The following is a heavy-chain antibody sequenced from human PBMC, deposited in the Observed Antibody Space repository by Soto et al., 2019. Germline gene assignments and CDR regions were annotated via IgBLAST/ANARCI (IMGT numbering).Heavy chain of an antibody. J-gene: IGHJ4*02. V-gene: IGHV4-59*01. CDR1: GGSIRTVY. Sequence: SETLSLTCSVSGGSIRTVYWSWIRQSPGKGLEWIGFIFHSGNAKYNPSLQSRASMSIDTSKNQFSLSLESVTAADTAVYFCARAHAPTLPFDFWGQGTLVTVSS. CDR3: ARAHAPTLPFDF. D-gene: IGHD2-15*01. CDR2: IFHSGNA.